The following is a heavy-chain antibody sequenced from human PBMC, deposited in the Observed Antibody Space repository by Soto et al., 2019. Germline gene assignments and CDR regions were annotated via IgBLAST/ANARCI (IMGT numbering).Heavy chain of an antibody. CDR1: GFTFSNAW. CDR3: TTDHRTLAAAGADDAFDI. J-gene: IGHJ3*02. Sequence: EVQLVESGGGLVKPGGSLRLSCAASGFTFSNAWMSWVRQAPGKGLEWVGRVKSKTDGGTTDYAAPVKGRFTISTDDSKNTLYLHMNSLKTEDTVVYYCTTDHRTLAAAGADDAFDIWGQGTMVTVSS. CDR2: VKSKTDGGTT. D-gene: IGHD6-13*01. V-gene: IGHV3-15*01.